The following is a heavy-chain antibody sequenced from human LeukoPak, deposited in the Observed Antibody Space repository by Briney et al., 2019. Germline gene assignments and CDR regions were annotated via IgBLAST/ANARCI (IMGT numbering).Heavy chain of an antibody. V-gene: IGHV3-7*01. CDR1: GFTFSSYW. CDR2: IKQDGSEK. J-gene: IGHJ4*02. D-gene: IGHD4-17*01. Sequence: GGSLRLSCAASGFTFSSYWMSWVRQAPGKGLEWVANIKQDGSEKYYVDSVKGRFTISRDNAKNSLYLQMNSLRAEDTAVYYCARDRKDDYGDLGYWGQGTLVTVSS. CDR3: ARDRKDDYGDLGY.